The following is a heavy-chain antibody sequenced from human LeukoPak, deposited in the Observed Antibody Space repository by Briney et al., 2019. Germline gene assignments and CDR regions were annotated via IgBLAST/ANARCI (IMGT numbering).Heavy chain of an antibody. D-gene: IGHD1-26*01. CDR1: GFTFSSYS. V-gene: IGHV3-48*01. CDR3: AKVLLWELDPSDY. J-gene: IGHJ4*02. Sequence: GGSLRLSCAASGFTFSSYSMNWVRQAPGKGLEWISYISSSTSTIYYADSVKGRFTISRDNSKNTLYLQMNSLRAEDTAVYYCAKVLLWELDPSDYWGQGTLVTVSS. CDR2: ISSSTSTI.